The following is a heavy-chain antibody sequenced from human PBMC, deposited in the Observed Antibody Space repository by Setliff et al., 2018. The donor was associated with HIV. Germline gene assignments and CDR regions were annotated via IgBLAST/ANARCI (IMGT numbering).Heavy chain of an antibody. V-gene: IGHV3-23*01. J-gene: IGHJ4*02. CDR1: GFTFSSYA. CDR2: ISGGGGST. Sequence: GGSLRLSCAASGFTFSSYAMNWVRQAPGRRLEWVSTISGGGGSTYYADSVKGRFTISRDNSKNTLYLQMNSLRAEDTAVYYCAKGLGMAARWGADYWGQGTLVTVSS. CDR3: AKGLGMAARWGADY. D-gene: IGHD6-6*01.